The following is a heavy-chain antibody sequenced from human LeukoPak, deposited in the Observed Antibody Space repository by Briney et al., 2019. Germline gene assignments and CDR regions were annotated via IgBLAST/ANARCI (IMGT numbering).Heavy chain of an antibody. CDR2: ISTYNGNT. CDR3: ARAERGYDILTGYSKYYFDH. D-gene: IGHD3-9*01. V-gene: IGHV1-18*01. J-gene: IGHJ4*02. CDR1: GYTFTSYG. Sequence: GASVKVSCKASGYTFTSYGISWVRQAPGQGLEWMGWISTYNGNTNYAQKLQGRVTMTTDTSTSTAYMELRSLRSDDTAVYYCARAERGYDILTGYSKYYFDHWGQGTLVIVSS.